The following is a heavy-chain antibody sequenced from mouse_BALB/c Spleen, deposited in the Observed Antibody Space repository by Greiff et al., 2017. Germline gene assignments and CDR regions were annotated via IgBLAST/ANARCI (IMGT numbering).Heavy chain of an antibody. Sequence: EVQLMESGGGLVQPGGSLKLSCAASGFTFSSYGMSWVRQTPDKRLELVATINSNGGSTYYPDSVKGRFTISRDNAKNTLYLQMSSLKSEDTAMYYCARRHYGSYYYAMDYWGQGTSVTVSS. CDR2: INSNGGST. J-gene: IGHJ4*01. D-gene: IGHD1-2*01. CDR1: GFTFSSYG. V-gene: IGHV5-6-3*01. CDR3: ARRHYGSYYYAMDY.